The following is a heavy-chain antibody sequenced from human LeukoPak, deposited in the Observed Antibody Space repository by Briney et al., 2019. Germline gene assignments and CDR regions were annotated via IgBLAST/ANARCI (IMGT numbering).Heavy chain of an antibody. J-gene: IGHJ4*02. V-gene: IGHV3-21*01. Sequence: GGSLRLSCAASGFTVSSNYMSWVRQAPGKGLEWVAYTSGYSNNIYYADSVKGRFTISRDNSKKSLYLQMSSLRAEDTAVYYCARGRLRGFTGYDRGDFDLWGQGTLVTVSS. CDR1: GFTVSSNY. CDR3: ARGRLRGFTGYDRGDFDL. D-gene: IGHD5-12*01. CDR2: TSGYSNNI.